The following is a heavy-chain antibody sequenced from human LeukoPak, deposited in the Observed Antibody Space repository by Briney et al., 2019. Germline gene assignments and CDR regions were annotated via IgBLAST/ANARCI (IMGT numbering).Heavy chain of an antibody. Sequence: SVKVSCKASGGTFSSYAISWVRQAPGQGLEWMGGIIPIFGTENYAQKFQGRVTISADESTSTAYMELSSLRSEDTAVYYCASGVVPAAWESAFDIWGQGTMVTVSS. CDR2: IIPIFGTE. CDR3: ASGVVPAAWESAFDI. D-gene: IGHD2-2*01. V-gene: IGHV1-69*13. CDR1: GGTFSSYA. J-gene: IGHJ3*02.